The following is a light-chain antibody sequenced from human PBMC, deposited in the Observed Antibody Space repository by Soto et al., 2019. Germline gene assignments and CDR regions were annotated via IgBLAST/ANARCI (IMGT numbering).Light chain of an antibody. CDR2: WAS. J-gene: IGKJ2*01. CDR3: QQYYSTLMYT. V-gene: IGKV4-1*01. Sequence: DIVMTQSPDSLAVSLGERATINCKSSQSVLYSSNNKNYLAWYQQKPGQPPKLLIYWASTRESGVPDRFSGSGSGTDFTPTISSLQAEDVAVYYCQQYYSTLMYTFGQGTKLEIK. CDR1: QSVLYSSNNKNY.